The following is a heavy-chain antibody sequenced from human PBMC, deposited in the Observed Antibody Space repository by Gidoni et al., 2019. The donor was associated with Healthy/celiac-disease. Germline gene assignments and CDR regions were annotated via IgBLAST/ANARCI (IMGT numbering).Heavy chain of an antibody. V-gene: IGHV3-30-3*01. Sequence: QVQLVESGGGVVQPGRSLRLSCAASGFTFISYAMHWVRQAPGKGLEWVAVISYDGSNKYYADSVKGRFTISRDNSKNTLYLQMNSLRAEDTAVYYCAREYYGSGSYYDYWGQGTLVTVSS. CDR2: ISYDGSNK. D-gene: IGHD3-10*01. CDR1: GFTFISYA. J-gene: IGHJ4*02. CDR3: AREYYGSGSYYDY.